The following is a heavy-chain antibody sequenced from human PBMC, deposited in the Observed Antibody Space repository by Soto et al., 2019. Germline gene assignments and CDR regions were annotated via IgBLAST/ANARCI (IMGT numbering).Heavy chain of an antibody. CDR3: ARAPQNDDILTGYLNYYFDY. CDR2: IYYSGNT. J-gene: IGHJ4*02. CDR1: GGSISSGGYY. D-gene: IGHD3-9*01. V-gene: IGHV4-31*03. Sequence: QVQLQESGPGLVKPSQTLSLTCTVSGGSISSGGYYWSWIRQHPGKGLEWIGYIYYSGNTYYNPSLKMRVTISVDTSKKQVSLKLSSVTAADTAVYYCARAPQNDDILTGYLNYYFDYWGQGTPVTVSS.